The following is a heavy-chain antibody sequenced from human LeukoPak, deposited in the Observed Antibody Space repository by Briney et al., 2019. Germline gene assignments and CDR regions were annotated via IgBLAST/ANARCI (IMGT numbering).Heavy chain of an antibody. CDR2: INQDESEK. CDR3: AKSYYGSGSYVETFDY. V-gene: IGHV3-7*03. CDR1: GFTFSDYW. D-gene: IGHD3-10*01. Sequence: GGSLRLSCAASGFTFSDYWMSWVRQAPGKGLEWVADINQDESEKYYVDSMRGRITISRDNAENSLYLQLNSLRAEDTAVYYCAKSYYGSGSYVETFDYWGQGTLVTVSS. J-gene: IGHJ4*02.